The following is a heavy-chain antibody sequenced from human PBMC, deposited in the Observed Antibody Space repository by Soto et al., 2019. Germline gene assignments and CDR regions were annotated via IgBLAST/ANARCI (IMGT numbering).Heavy chain of an antibody. CDR2: IIPIFGTA. Sequence: ASVKVSCKASGGTFSSYAISWVRQAPGQGLEWMGGIIPIFGTANYAQKFQGRVTITADESTSTAYMELSSLRSEDTAVYYCATGILEFDSSGYYYGEYFQHWGQGTLVTVS. V-gene: IGHV1-69*13. D-gene: IGHD3-22*01. CDR1: GGTFSSYA. J-gene: IGHJ1*01. CDR3: ATGILEFDSSGYYYGEYFQH.